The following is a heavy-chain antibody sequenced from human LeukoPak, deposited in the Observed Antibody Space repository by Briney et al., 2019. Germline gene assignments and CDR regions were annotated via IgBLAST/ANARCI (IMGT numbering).Heavy chain of an antibody. D-gene: IGHD3/OR15-3a*01. Sequence: GGSLRLSCAASGLTFSDYYMTWIRQAPGKGLEWISYISSGGNTIYYADSVKGRFTISRDKAKNSLYLQMNSLRAEDTAVYYCARTGLGMYSFDSWGQGTLVTVSS. CDR2: ISSGGNTI. CDR3: ARTGLGMYSFDS. CDR1: GLTFSDYY. J-gene: IGHJ4*02. V-gene: IGHV3-11*04.